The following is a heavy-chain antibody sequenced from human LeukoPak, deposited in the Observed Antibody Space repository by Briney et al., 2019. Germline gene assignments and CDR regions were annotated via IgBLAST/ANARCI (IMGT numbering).Heavy chain of an antibody. CDR2: IKRKTDDGTA. CDR3: TTYNGNYYFSDY. J-gene: IGHJ4*02. CDR1: GFTLSNAG. Sequence: GRSLRLSCAASGFTLSNAGAGSARHARGGGLEWGDRIKRKTDDGTADYGAPVKDQFTISRDDSKDTLYLQMNSLKTEDTAVYYCTTYNGNYYFSDYWGQGTLVTVSS. D-gene: IGHD1-26*01. V-gene: IGHV3-15*01.